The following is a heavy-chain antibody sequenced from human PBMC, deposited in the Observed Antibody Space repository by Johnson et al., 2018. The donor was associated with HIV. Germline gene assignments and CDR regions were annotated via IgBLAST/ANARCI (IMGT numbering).Heavy chain of an antibody. Sequence: VHLVESGGGLVQPGGSLRLSCAASGFTFSSYDMHWVRQATGKGLEWVSAIGTAGDTYYPGSVKGRFTISRDNAKNTVYLQMNSLRVEDTAVYYCGRPGNFDIWGLGTMVTVSS. J-gene: IGHJ3*02. V-gene: IGHV3-13*01. CDR2: IGTAGDT. CDR3: GRPGNFDI. D-gene: IGHD4-23*01. CDR1: GFTFSSYD.